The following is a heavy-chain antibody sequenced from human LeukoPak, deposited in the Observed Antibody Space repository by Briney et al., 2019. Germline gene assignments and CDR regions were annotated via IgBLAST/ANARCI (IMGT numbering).Heavy chain of an antibody. Sequence: GGPLRLSCTASRFTFSSFALSWVRQAPGKGLDWVAAISASGGSTYYADSVKGRFTISRDNSKNTLYLQMNRLRAEDTAVYYCAKDGGYSANDFDYYFYYMDVWGKGTTVTVSS. CDR3: AKDGGYSANDFDYYFYYMDV. J-gene: IGHJ6*03. D-gene: IGHD5-12*01. CDR1: RFTFSSFA. CDR2: ISASGGST. V-gene: IGHV3-23*01.